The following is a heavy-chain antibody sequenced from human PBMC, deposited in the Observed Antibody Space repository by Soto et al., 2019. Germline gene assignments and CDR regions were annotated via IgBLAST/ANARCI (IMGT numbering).Heavy chain of an antibody. J-gene: IGHJ4*02. CDR1: GFTFSSYA. V-gene: IGHV3-23*01. D-gene: IGHD5-18*01. Sequence: GGSLRLSCAASGFTFSSYAMSWVRQAPGKGLEWVSAISGSGGSTYYADSVKGRFTISRDNSKNTLYLQMNSLRAEDTAVYYCASQGTDTAMVRYFDYWGQGTLVTVSS. CDR3: ASQGTDTAMVRYFDY. CDR2: ISGSGGST.